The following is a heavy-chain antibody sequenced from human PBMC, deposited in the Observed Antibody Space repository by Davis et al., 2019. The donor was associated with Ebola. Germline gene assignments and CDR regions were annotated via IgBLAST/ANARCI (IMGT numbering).Heavy chain of an antibody. V-gene: IGHV4-61*01. CDR1: GGSVSSGSYY. CDR3: ARGDSNPFDY. D-gene: IGHD4-11*01. J-gene: IGHJ4*02. CDR2: IYYSGST. Sequence: MPGGSLRLSCTVSGGSVSSGSYYWSWIRQPPGKRLEWIGYIYYSGSTNYNPSLKSRVTISVDTSKNQFSLKLSSVTAADTAVYYCARGDSNPFDYWGQGTLVTVSS.